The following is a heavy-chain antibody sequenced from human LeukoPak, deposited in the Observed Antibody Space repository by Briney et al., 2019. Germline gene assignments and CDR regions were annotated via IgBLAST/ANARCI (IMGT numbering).Heavy chain of an antibody. Sequence: PGGSLRLSCAASGFTFSSYAMHWVRQAPGKGLEWVAVISYDGSNKYYADSVKGRFTIPRDNSKNTLYLQMNSLRAEDTAVYYCARGSLYGEGDYWGQGTLVTVSS. CDR2: ISYDGSNK. CDR1: GFTFSSYA. D-gene: IGHD4-17*01. V-gene: IGHV3-30-3*01. CDR3: ARGSLYGEGDY. J-gene: IGHJ4*02.